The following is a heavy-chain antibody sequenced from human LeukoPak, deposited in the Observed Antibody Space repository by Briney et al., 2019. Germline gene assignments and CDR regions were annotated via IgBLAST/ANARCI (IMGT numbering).Heavy chain of an antibody. CDR1: GFTFSSYE. V-gene: IGHV3-21*01. J-gene: IGHJ5*02. CDR2: ISSSSSYI. D-gene: IGHD7-27*01. Sequence: GGSLRLSCAASGFTFSSYEMNWVRQAPGKGLEWVSSISSSSSYIYYADSVRGRFTISRDNAKNSLYLQMNSLRAEDTAVYYCARDLGTNWFDPWGQGTLVTVSS. CDR3: ARDLGTNWFDP.